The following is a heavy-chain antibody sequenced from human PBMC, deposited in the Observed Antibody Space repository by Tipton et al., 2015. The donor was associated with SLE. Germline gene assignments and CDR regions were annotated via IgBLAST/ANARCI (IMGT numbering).Heavy chain of an antibody. D-gene: IGHD6-19*01. Sequence: TLSLTCAVSGYSISSGYYWGWIRQPPGKGLEWIGSIYHSGSTYYNPSLKSRVTISVDTSKNQFSLKLSSVTAADPAVYYCARVADSGDAFDIWGQGTMVTVSS. CDR3: ARVADSGDAFDI. J-gene: IGHJ3*02. CDR2: IYHSGST. CDR1: GYSISSGYY. V-gene: IGHV4-38-2*01.